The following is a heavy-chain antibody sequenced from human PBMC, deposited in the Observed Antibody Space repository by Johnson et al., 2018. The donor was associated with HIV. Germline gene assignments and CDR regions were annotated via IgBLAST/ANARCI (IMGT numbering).Heavy chain of an antibody. V-gene: IGHV3-66*01. Sequence: EVQLVESGGGLVQPGGSLRLSCAAYGFTVSSNYMSWVSQAPGKGLEWVSIIYSGGSTYYADSVKGRFTISRDNAKNSLYLQMNSLRVEDTAVYYCARGQTAYSGYDVPLDIWGQGTMVTVSS. D-gene: IGHD5-12*01. CDR3: ARGQTAYSGYDVPLDI. CDR2: IYSGGST. CDR1: GFTVSSNY. J-gene: IGHJ3*02.